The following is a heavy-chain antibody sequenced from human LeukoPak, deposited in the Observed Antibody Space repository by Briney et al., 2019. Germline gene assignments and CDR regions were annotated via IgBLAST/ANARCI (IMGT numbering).Heavy chain of an antibody. CDR1: GFSFSAFG. CDR2: IKQDGSEK. D-gene: IGHD3-22*01. J-gene: IGHJ4*02. CDR3: ARDRGGIDSSGFDY. V-gene: IGHV3-7*03. Sequence: GGSLRLSCAASGFSFSAFGMHWVRQAPGKGLEWVANIKQDGSEKYYVDSVKGRFTISRDNAKNSLYLQMNSLRAEDTAVYYCARDRGGIDSSGFDYWGQGTLVTVSS.